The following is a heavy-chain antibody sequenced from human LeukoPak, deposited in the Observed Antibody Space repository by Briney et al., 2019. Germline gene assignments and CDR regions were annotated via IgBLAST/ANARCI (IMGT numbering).Heavy chain of an antibody. V-gene: IGHV3-7*01. J-gene: IGHJ6*03. CDR1: GFSFSSYW. D-gene: IGHD3-10*01. CDR3: ARLSAYYYGSYFYYMDV. CDR2: IRQDESER. Sequence: TGGSLRLSCEASGFSFSSYWMTWVRQPPGKGPEWVANIRQDESERYSADSVKGRFTISRDNAKKSVYLHMSSLRAEDTALYYCARLSAYYYGSYFYYMDVWGKGTTVTVSS.